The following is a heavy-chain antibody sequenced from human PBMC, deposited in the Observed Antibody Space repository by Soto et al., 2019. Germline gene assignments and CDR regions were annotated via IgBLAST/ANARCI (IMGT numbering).Heavy chain of an antibody. CDR1: GYSFSGYY. V-gene: IGHV1-2*02. D-gene: IGHD6-25*01. J-gene: IGHJ4*02. CDR2: IYPNTETT. Sequence: ASVKVSCKASGYSFSGYYIQWVRQAPGQGPEWLGWIYPNTETTDSSKKFQGRVTMTSDMSTRTVYMELRDLRSDDAAVYYCVSLQTSGWPGVHWGQGTLVTVSS. CDR3: VSLQTSGWPGVH.